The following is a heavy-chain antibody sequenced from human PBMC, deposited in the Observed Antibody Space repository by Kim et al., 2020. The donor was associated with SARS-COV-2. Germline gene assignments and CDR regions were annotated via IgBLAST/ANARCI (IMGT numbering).Heavy chain of an antibody. Sequence: FQGRVTSTRDTSASTAYMELSSLRSEDTAVYYCARDYDYVWGSYRPYFDYWGQGTLVTVSS. CDR3: ARDYDYVWGSYRPYFDY. D-gene: IGHD3-16*02. J-gene: IGHJ4*02. V-gene: IGHV1-3*01.